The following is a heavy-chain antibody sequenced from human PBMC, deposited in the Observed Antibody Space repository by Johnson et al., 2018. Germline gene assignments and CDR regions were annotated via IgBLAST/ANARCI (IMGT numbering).Heavy chain of an antibody. J-gene: IGHJ3*02. D-gene: IGHD3-22*01. CDR2: MNPNSGNT. CDR1: GYTFTSYD. V-gene: IGHV1-8*01. Sequence: QVQLVESGAEVKKPGASVKVSCKASGYTFTSYDINWVRQATGQGLEWMGWMNPNSGNTGYAQKFQGRFTMTRNTSISTAYMELSSLRSEDTAVYYFAIGLGYFDSLDAFDIWGQGTTVTVSS. CDR3: AIGLGYFDSLDAFDI.